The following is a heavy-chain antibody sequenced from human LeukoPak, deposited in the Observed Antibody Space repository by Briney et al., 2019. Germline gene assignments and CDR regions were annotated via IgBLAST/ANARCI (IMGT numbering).Heavy chain of an antibody. CDR1: GFSFTSYW. V-gene: IGHV5-51*01. CDR3: TRPLHDSRSHDAFEI. Sequence: PWESPKISCKGSGFSFTSYWIGWVRQMPGKGLEWMGIIYPGDSDTRYSPSFQGQVTFSADKSISTAYLQWSSLKGSATAMYFSTRPLHDSRSHDAFEIWGQGTRVSVSS. D-gene: IGHD3-22*01. J-gene: IGHJ3*02. CDR2: IYPGDSDT.